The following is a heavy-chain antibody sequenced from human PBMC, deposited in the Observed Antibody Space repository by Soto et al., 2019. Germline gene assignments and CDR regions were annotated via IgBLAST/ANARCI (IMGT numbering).Heavy chain of an antibody. D-gene: IGHD2-15*01. V-gene: IGHV4-31*02. CDR3: VSLGAAAPADYYYYMDV. CDR1: GGSISSGGYY. J-gene: IGHJ6*03. CDR2: IYYSGST. Sequence: SETLSLTCTVSGGSISSGGYYWSWIRQHPGKGLEWIGYIYYSGSTYYNPSLKSRVTISVDTSKNQFSLKLSSVTAADTAVYYCVSLGAAAPADYYYYMDVWGQGTTVTVSS.